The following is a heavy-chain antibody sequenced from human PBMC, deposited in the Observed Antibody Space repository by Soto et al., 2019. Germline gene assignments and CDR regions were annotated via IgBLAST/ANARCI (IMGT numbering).Heavy chain of an antibody. CDR3: AKGYYFHPDY. Sequence: QVQLVESGGGVVQPGRSLRLSCAASGFTFSSYGMHWVRQAPGKGLEWVAVISYDGSNKYYADSVKGRFTISRDNSKNALYLQMNSLRAEDTAVYYCAKGYYFHPDYWGQGTLVTVSS. D-gene: IGHD3-10*02. CDR2: ISYDGSNK. CDR1: GFTFSSYG. J-gene: IGHJ4*02. V-gene: IGHV3-30*18.